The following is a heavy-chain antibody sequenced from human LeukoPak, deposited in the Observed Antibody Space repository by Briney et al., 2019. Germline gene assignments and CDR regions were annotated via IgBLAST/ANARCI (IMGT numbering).Heavy chain of an antibody. J-gene: IGHJ6*03. V-gene: IGHV3-21*01. CDR2: ISSGSSYI. CDR1: GFTFSSYS. D-gene: IGHD5-12*01. Sequence: GGSLRLFCSASGFTFSSYSMNWLRQAPGKGVEGVSSISSGSSYIYYADSVKGRFTISRDNAKNSLYLQMNSLSAEDTAVYYCACTSGYDFSSYYYYYMDVWGKGTTVTVSS. CDR3: ACTSGYDFSSYYYYYMDV.